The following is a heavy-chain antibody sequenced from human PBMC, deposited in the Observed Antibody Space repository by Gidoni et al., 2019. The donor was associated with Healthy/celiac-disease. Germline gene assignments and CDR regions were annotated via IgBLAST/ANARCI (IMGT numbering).Heavy chain of an antibody. D-gene: IGHD5-12*01. CDR2: ISWNSGSI. J-gene: IGHJ4*02. V-gene: IGHV3-9*01. CDR1: GFTFDDYA. Sequence: EVQLVESGGGLVQPGRSLRLSCAASGFTFDDYAMHWVRQAPGKGLEWVSGISWNSGSIGYSDSVKGRFTISRDNAKNSLYLQMNSLRAEDTALYYCAKTDQHRVALGLFDYWGQGTLVTVSS. CDR3: AKTDQHRVALGLFDY.